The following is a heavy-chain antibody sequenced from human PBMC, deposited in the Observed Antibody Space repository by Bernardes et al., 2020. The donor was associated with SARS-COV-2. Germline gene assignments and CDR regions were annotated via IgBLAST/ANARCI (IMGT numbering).Heavy chain of an antibody. CDR3: AGRITLFGVITGFFDR. Sequence: VKVYGKVSGYSLTELPIHWVRQAPGKGLEWMGGFDSEDGQTIYAQKFQGRVTMIEDTSTDTAYMELNSLRSEDTAVYFCAGRITLFGVITGFFDRWGQGTLVTVSS. CDR2: FDSEDGQT. D-gene: IGHD3-3*01. J-gene: IGHJ4*02. V-gene: IGHV1-24*01. CDR1: GYSLTELP.